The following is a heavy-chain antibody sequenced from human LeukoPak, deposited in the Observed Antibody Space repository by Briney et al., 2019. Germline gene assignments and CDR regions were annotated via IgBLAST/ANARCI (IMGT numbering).Heavy chain of an antibody. CDR1: GFTFSSYW. D-gene: IGHD3-3*01. V-gene: IGHV3-7*03. Sequence: GGSLRLSCAASGFTFSSYWMNWARQAPGKGLEWVASINHNGNVNYYVDSVKGRFTISRDNAKNSLYLQMSNLRAEDTAVYFCAKGFLESSYGMDVWGQGTTVTVSS. CDR3: AKGFLESSYGMDV. CDR2: INHNGNVN. J-gene: IGHJ6*02.